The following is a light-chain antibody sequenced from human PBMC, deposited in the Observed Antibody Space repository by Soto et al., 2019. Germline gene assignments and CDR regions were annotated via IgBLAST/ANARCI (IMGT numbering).Light chain of an antibody. CDR1: ESVRDKY. CDR2: GAS. CDR3: QYYVSPPLT. V-gene: IGKV3-20*01. Sequence: ESVLTQSPGTLSLSPGERATLSCRASESVRDKYLAWYQQRPGQAPMLLIYGASNRAAGIPDRFSGSESETDFTLTITRLEAEDFAVYYCQYYVSPPLTFGGGTKVDI. J-gene: IGKJ4*01.